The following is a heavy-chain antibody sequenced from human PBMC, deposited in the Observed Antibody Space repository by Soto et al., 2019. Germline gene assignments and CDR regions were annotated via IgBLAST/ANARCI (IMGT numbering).Heavy chain of an antibody. Sequence: SVKFSCKASGGTFSSYAISWVRQAPGQGLEWMGGIIPIFGTANYAQKFQGRVTITADESTSTAYMELSSLRSEDTAVYYCAAEPSGSYSGFDYWGQGTLVTVSS. CDR3: AAEPSGSYSGFDY. CDR1: GGTFSSYA. CDR2: IIPIFGTA. V-gene: IGHV1-69*13. D-gene: IGHD1-26*01. J-gene: IGHJ4*02.